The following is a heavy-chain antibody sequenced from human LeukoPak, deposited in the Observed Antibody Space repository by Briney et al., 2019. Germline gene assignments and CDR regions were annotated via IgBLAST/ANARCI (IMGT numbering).Heavy chain of an antibody. CDR3: AGLYYDFWSGYYLNDY. CDR1: GFTFSSYW. Sequence: GGSLRLSCAASGFTFSSYWMSWVRQAPGKGLEWVANIKQDGSEKYYVDSVKGRFTISRDNAKNSLYLQMNSLRAEDTAVYYCAGLYYDFWSGYYLNDYWGQGTLVTVSS. J-gene: IGHJ4*02. CDR2: IKQDGSEK. V-gene: IGHV3-7*01. D-gene: IGHD3-3*01.